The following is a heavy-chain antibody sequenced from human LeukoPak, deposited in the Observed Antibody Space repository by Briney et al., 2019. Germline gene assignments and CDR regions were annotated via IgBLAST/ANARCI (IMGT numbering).Heavy chain of an antibody. V-gene: IGHV3-48*04. CDR1: GFTFSSYS. CDR3: AELGITMIGGV. D-gene: IGHD3-10*02. J-gene: IGHJ6*04. Sequence: GGPLRLSCAASGFTFSSYSMNWVRKAPGKGLEWVSYISSSGSTIYYADSVKGRFTISRDNAKNSLYLQMNSLRAEDTAVYYCAELGITMIGGVWGKGTTVTISS. CDR2: ISSSGSTI.